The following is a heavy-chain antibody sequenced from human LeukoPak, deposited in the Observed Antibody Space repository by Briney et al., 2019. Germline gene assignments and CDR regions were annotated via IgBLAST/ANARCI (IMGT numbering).Heavy chain of an antibody. CDR1: GGSISSYY. J-gene: IGHJ3*02. V-gene: IGHV4-59*01. CDR2: IYYSGST. Sequence: SETLSLTCTVSGGSISSYYWSWIRQPPGKGLEWIGYIYYSGSTNYSPSLKSRVTISVDTSKNQFSLKLSSVTAADTAVYYCARSPGYYYDSSGYPDRAFDIWGQGTMVTVSS. D-gene: IGHD3-22*01. CDR3: ARSPGYYYDSSGYPDRAFDI.